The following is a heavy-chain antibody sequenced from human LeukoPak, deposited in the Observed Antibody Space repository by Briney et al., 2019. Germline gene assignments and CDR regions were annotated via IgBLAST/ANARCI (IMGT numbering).Heavy chain of an antibody. Sequence: GGSLRLSCAASGFTFDDYGMSWVRHAPGKGLEWVSGINWNGGSTGYADSVKGRFTISRDNAKNSLYLQMNSLRAEDTALYYCPRVGVPDAFDIWGQGTMVTVSS. V-gene: IGHV3-20*04. CDR3: PRVGVPDAFDI. CDR1: GFTFDDYG. J-gene: IGHJ3*02. D-gene: IGHD3-16*01. CDR2: INWNGGST.